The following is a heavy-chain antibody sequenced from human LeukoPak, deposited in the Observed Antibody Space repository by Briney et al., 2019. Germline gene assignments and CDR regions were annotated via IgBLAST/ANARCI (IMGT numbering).Heavy chain of an antibody. CDR3: ARGLWWSKYYFDY. CDR1: GFTFTNYA. Sequence: GGSLRLSCAASGFTFTNYAMSWVRQAPGKGLDFVSSISNSGETTNYADSVKGRFTISRDNSKNTLYLQMNSLRAEDTAVYYCARGLWWSKYYFDYWGRGTLVTVSS. V-gene: IGHV3-23*01. CDR2: ISNSGETT. J-gene: IGHJ4*02. D-gene: IGHD2-21*01.